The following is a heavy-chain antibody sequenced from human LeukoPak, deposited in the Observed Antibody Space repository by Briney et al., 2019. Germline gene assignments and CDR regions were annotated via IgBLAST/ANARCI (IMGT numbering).Heavy chain of an antibody. V-gene: IGHV3-74*01. D-gene: IGHD3-10*01. Sequence: GGSLSLSCAPSGLTFSLAWTHWARHAPGRGREWVSRSVVDGTDTIYADSVKGRFPISRDNAKNTLYLQMNSLRAEDAAVYYCTRDSRGGVDYWGEGTLVIVSS. CDR1: GLTFSLAW. CDR2: SVVDGTDT. J-gene: IGHJ4*02. CDR3: TRDSRGGVDY.